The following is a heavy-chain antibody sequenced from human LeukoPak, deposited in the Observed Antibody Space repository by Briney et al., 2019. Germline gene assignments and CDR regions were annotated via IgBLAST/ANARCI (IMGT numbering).Heavy chain of an antibody. CDR3: AREYSLDRSGWFIDL. CDR2: IYFSGGA. V-gene: IGHV4-39*07. Sequence: KSSETLSLTCTVSGGSISGYYWGGVCQPPRRGLECVGSIYFSGGAHYNQSLKSRPSISIDTSKNQFSLTLSPVTAADTAIYYCAREYSLDRSGWFIDLWGQGTGVSVS. D-gene: IGHD6-19*01. CDR1: GGSISGYY. J-gene: IGHJ4*02.